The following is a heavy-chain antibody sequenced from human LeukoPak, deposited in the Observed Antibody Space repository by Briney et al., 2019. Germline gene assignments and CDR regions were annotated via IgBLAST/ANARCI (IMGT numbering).Heavy chain of an antibody. V-gene: IGHV4-59*01. D-gene: IGHD1-26*01. CDR1: GGSISSYY. CDR3: VRMRLRFSGNYPASWFDP. Sequence: SETLSLTCTVSGGSISSYYWSWIRQPPGKGLEWIGSIFYSEGTNYTPSLRGRVTISLDTSKNQFSLELSSLTAADTAVYYCVRMRLRFSGNYPASWFDPWGQGTLVTVSS. J-gene: IGHJ5*02. CDR2: IFYSEGT.